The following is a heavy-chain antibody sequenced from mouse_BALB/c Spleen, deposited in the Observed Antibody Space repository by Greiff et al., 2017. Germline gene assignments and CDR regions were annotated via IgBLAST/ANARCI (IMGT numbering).Heavy chain of an antibody. CDR1: GFTFSNYW. CDR2: IRLKSNNYAT. V-gene: IGHV6-6*02. Sequence: EVKLMESGGGLVQPGGSMKLSCVASGFTFSNYWMNWVRQSPEKGLEWVAEIRLKSNNYATHYAESVKGRFTISRDDSKSSVYLQMNNLRAEDTGMYYCTRAAWFAYWGQGTLVTVSA. J-gene: IGHJ3*01. CDR3: TRAAWFAY.